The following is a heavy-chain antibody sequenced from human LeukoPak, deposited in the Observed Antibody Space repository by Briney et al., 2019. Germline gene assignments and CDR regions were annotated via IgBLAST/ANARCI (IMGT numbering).Heavy chain of an antibody. D-gene: IGHD3-10*01. CDR1: GFTVSSQY. V-gene: IGHV3-53*01. CDR2: IYSGGGT. Sequence: GGSLRLSCAASGFTVSSQYMNWVRQAPGKGLEWVSVIYSGGGTCYADSVNGRFTISRDNSKNTLYLQMNSLRADDTAVYYCATSVYSGSPTKSFDYWGQGTLVTVSS. CDR3: ATSVYSGSPTKSFDY. J-gene: IGHJ4*02.